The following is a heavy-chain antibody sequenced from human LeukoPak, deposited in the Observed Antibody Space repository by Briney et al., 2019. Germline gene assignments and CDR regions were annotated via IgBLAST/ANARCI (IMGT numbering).Heavy chain of an antibody. CDR3: ARPTWTNYMDV. D-gene: IGHD3/OR15-3a*01. J-gene: IGHJ6*03. CDR1: GFTFSSYA. CDR2: ISTSSSYI. Sequence: PGGSLRLSCAASGFTFSSYAMSWVRQAPGKGLEWVSSISTSSSYIYYADSVKGRFTISRDNAKNSVSLQMNSLRAEDTAVYFCARPTWTNYMDVWGKGTAVTISS. V-gene: IGHV3-21*01.